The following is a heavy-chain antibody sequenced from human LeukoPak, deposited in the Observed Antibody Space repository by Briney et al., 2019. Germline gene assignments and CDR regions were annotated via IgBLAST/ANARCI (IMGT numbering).Heavy chain of an antibody. CDR2: INPKSGGT. CDR1: GYTFTGYY. D-gene: IGHD3-10*01. Sequence: ASVKVSCKASGYTFTGYYIHCVRQAPGQGLEWMGWINPKSGGTNYAQKFQGRVTMTRDTSINTAYMELTSLRSDDTAVCYCARVIGFGELSLGYWGQGTLVTVSS. V-gene: IGHV1-2*02. J-gene: IGHJ4*02. CDR3: ARVIGFGELSLGY.